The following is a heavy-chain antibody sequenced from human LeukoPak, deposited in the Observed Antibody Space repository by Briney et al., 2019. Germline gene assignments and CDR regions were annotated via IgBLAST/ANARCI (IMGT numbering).Heavy chain of an antibody. CDR2: IYYSGST. J-gene: IGHJ4*02. V-gene: IGHV4-59*08. Sequence: KASETLSLTCTVSGGSISSYYWSWIRQPPWKGLEWIGYIYYSGSTNYNPSLKSRVTISVDTSKNQFSLKLSSVTAADTAVYYCARHPGYSSGWYRLSFDYWGQGTLVTVSS. CDR3: ARHPGYSSGWYRLSFDY. D-gene: IGHD6-19*01. CDR1: GGSISSYY.